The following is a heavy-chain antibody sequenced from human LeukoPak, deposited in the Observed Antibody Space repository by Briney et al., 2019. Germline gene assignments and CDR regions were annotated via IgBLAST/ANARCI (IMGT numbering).Heavy chain of an antibody. CDR2: INPNSGGT. CDR1: GYTFTGYY. Sequence: ASVRVSCKASGYTFTGYYMHWVRQAPGQGLEWMGWINPNSGGTNYAQKFQGGVTMTRDTSISTAYMELSRLRSDDTAVYYCARGGDRGVDYFDYWGQGTLVTVSS. J-gene: IGHJ4*02. D-gene: IGHD3-10*01. CDR3: ARGGDRGVDYFDY. V-gene: IGHV1-2*02.